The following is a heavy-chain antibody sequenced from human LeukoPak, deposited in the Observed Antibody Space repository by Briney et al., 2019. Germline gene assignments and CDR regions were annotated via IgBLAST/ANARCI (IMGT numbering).Heavy chain of an antibody. CDR2: ISTYNGNT. J-gene: IGHJ3*02. CDR1: GYSFSISI. V-gene: IGHV1-18*01. CDR3: AREYYYDISDTRLGAAAFHM. Sequence: ASVTVSFMACGYSFSISIVCSVPLAPGQGLEWMGWISTYNGNTNNAQRPQGRVTITTETSTSTAYMEMRSLRSAATAVSYLAREYYYDISDTRLGAAAFHMWGEGTMVTVSS. D-gene: IGHD3-22*01.